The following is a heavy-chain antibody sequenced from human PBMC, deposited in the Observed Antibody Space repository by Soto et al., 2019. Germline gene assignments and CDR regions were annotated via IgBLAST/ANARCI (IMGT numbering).Heavy chain of an antibody. D-gene: IGHD6-6*01. V-gene: IGHV1-18*01. CDR1: GYTFTSYG. Sequence: ASVKVSCKASGYTFTSYGISWVRQAPGQGLEWMGWISAYNGNTNYAQKLQGRVTMTTETSTSTAYMELRSLRSDDTAVYYCARDYDGGENSSYFDYWGQGTLVTVSS. CDR3: ARDYDGGENSSYFDY. J-gene: IGHJ4*02. CDR2: ISAYNGNT.